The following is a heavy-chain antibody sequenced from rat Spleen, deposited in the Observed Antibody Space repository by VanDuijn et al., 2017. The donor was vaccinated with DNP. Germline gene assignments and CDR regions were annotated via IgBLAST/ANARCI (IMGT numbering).Heavy chain of an antibody. V-gene: IGHV4-2*01. CDR2: INKDSSTI. D-gene: IGHD4-3*01. Sequence: EVKLVESGGGLVQPGSSLKLSCAASGFNFNDYWMGWVRQAPGKGLEWIGQINKDSSTINYNPSLKEKITISRDKAQNTLYLQMSKLGSEDTAIYYCVREEFGVDYWGQGVMVTVSS. J-gene: IGHJ2*01. CDR3: VREEFGVDY. CDR1: GFNFNDYW.